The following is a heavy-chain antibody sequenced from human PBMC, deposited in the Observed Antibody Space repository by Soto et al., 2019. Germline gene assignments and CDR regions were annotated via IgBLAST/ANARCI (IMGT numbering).Heavy chain of an antibody. J-gene: IGHJ2*01. CDR2: IYSSGRT. V-gene: IGHV4-4*07. CDR3: ARDFDVNTALDYWYFDL. Sequence: QVHLQESGPGVVKASETLSLTCSLSGGSTSGKYWSWIRQSAGKGLEWIGRIYSSGRTHYNPSLGSRVSMSVAQNSFSLRLTSMTAADTAIYYCARDFDVNTALDYWYFDLWCRGTQVSVSS. CDR1: GGSTSGKY. D-gene: IGHD3-9*01.